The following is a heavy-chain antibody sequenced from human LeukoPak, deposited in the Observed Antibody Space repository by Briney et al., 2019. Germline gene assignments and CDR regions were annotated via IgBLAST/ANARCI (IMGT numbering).Heavy chain of an antibody. CDR2: IIPILGIA. Sequence: SVKVSCKASGGTFTSYTISWVRQAPGQGLEWMGRIIPILGIANYAQTFQGRVTITADKSTSTAYMELSSLRSEDTAVYYCARGSDSSGPGFHPWGQGTLVTVSS. D-gene: IGHD3-22*01. CDR3: ARGSDSSGPGFHP. V-gene: IGHV1-69*02. J-gene: IGHJ5*02. CDR1: GGTFTSYT.